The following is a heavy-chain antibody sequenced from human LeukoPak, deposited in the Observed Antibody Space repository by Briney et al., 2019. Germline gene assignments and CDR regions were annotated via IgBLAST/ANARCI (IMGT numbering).Heavy chain of an antibody. CDR1: GFTFSSYW. CDR3: VRIRYSGYVDFDY. V-gene: IGHV3-7*01. J-gene: IGHJ4*02. D-gene: IGHD5-12*01. CDR2: IKQDGSEK. Sequence: GGSLRLSCAASGFTFSSYWMNWVRQAPGKGLEWVANIKQDGSEKYYVDSVKGRFTISRDNAKNTLYLQMNSLRAEDTAVYYCVRIRYSGYVDFDYWGQGTLVTVSS.